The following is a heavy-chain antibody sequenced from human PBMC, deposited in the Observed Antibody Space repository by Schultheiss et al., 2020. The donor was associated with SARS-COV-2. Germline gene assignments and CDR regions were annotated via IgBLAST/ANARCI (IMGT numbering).Heavy chain of an antibody. Sequence: GSLRLSCTVSGGSISSYYWSWIRQPAGKGPEWIGRIYTSGSTNYNPSLKSRVTMSVDTSKNQFSLKLSSVTAADTAVYYCARAGRGSGSYYKPFDYWGQGTLVTVSS. CDR3: ARAGRGSGSYYKPFDY. J-gene: IGHJ4*02. CDR2: IYTSGST. V-gene: IGHV4-4*07. D-gene: IGHD3-10*01. CDR1: GGSISSYY.